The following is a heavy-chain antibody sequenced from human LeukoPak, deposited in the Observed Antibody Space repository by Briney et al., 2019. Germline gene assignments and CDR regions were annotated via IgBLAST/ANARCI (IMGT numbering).Heavy chain of an antibody. Sequence: SETLSLTCTVSGGSISSGGYYWSWIRQHPGKGLEWIGYIYYSGSTYYNPSLKSRVTISVDTSKNQFSLKLSSVTAADTAVYYCARDSSGTFHYWGQGTLVTVSS. CDR2: IYYSGST. V-gene: IGHV4-31*03. CDR1: GGSISSGGYY. CDR3: ARDSSGTFHY. D-gene: IGHD3/OR15-3a*01. J-gene: IGHJ4*02.